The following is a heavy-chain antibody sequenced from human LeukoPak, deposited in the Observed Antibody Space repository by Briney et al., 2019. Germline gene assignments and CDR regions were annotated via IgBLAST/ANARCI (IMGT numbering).Heavy chain of an antibody. D-gene: IGHD5-12*01. CDR1: GNTFTTYD. Sequence: ASVKVSCKASGNTFTTYDINWVRQATGQGLEWMGWMNPNSGNTSYAQKFQGRVTMTRNTSITTAYMELGSLRSEDTAVYYCARAFSSGYHSYDAFDLWGQGTMVTVSS. V-gene: IGHV1-8*01. CDR3: ARAFSSGYHSYDAFDL. J-gene: IGHJ3*01. CDR2: MNPNSGNT.